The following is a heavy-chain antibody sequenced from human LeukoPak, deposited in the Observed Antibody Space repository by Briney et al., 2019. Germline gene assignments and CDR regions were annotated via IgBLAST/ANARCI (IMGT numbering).Heavy chain of an antibody. CDR1: GFTFSSYW. Sequence: PGGSLRLSCAASGFTFSSYWMSWVRQAPGKGLDWVANIKQDGSEKYYVYSVKGRFTISIDNPKNSLYLQMNSLRAEETAVYYCARGITIFGVAANWFDPWGRGTLVTVSS. CDR2: IKQDGSEK. V-gene: IGHV3-7*04. J-gene: IGHJ5*02. D-gene: IGHD3-3*01. CDR3: ARGITIFGVAANWFDP.